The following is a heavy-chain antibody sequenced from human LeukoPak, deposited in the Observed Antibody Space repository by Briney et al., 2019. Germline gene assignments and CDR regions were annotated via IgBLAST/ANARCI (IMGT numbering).Heavy chain of an antibody. Sequence: TGGSLRLSCAASGFTFSSYEMNCVRQAPGKGLEWVSYISGSGSNIYYADYVKGRFTISRDNAKNSLYLQMNSLRAEDTAVYHCARAMLVGATTFDYWGQGPLVTVSS. CDR3: ARAMLVGATTFDY. D-gene: IGHD1-26*01. V-gene: IGHV3-48*03. CDR2: ISGSGSNI. CDR1: GFTFSSYE. J-gene: IGHJ4*02.